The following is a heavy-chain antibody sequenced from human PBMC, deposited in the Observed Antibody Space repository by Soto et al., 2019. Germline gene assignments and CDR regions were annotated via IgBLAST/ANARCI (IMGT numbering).Heavy chain of an antibody. D-gene: IGHD3-9*01. CDR2: IDYYGST. CDR1: GGSISGYY. V-gene: IGHV4-59*01. Sequence: PSETLSLTCTVSGGSISGYYWSWIRQPPGKRLEWIGYIDYYGSTNYNPSLKSRVTISVDTSKKQFSLNLGSVTAADTAIYYCARYLHWPSGLDIWGQGTMVTGS. CDR3: ARYLHWPSGLDI. J-gene: IGHJ3*02.